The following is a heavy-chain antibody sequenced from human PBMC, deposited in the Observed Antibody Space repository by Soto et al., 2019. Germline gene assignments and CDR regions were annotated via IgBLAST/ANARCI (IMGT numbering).Heavy chain of an antibody. CDR2: INHSGST. CDR1: GGSFSGYY. CDR3: ARRGYDYVWGSYRPYYFDY. J-gene: IGHJ4*02. Sequence: VTLCLTCAVYGGSFSGYYWSGIRQPPGKGLEWIGEINHSGSTNYNPSLKSRVTISVDTSKNQFSLKLSSVTAADTAVYYCARRGYDYVWGSYRPYYFDYWGQGTLVTVSS. V-gene: IGHV4-34*01. D-gene: IGHD3-16*02.